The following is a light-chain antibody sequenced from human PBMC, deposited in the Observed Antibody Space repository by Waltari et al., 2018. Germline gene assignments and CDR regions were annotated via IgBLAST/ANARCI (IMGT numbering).Light chain of an antibody. J-gene: IGLJ2*01. V-gene: IGLV3-19*01. CDR2: DKN. Sequence: SSELTQDPAVSVALGQTVRITCQGDGLRSYYASWYQQKPGQAPLLVIYDKNIRHPGIPDRFYAFSSGNTASLTITGAQAEDEADYFCTSRDSTGNHRVFGGGTKLTVL. CDR1: GLRSYY. CDR3: TSRDSTGNHRV.